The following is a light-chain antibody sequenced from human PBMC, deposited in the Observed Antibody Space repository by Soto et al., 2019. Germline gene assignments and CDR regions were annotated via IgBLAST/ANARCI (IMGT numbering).Light chain of an antibody. CDR3: QQRSNLVT. CDR2: DAS. CDR1: QSVSTY. Sequence: EILLTQSPATLSLSPGERATLSCRASQSVSTYLAWYQHKPGQAPRLLIYDASNRATGIPARFSGSGSGTDFTLTISSLEPEDFAVYYCQQRSNLVTFGQGTRLEIK. V-gene: IGKV3-11*01. J-gene: IGKJ5*01.